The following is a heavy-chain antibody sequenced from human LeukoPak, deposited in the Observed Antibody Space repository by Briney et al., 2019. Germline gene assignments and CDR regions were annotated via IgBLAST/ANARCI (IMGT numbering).Heavy chain of an antibody. CDR3: ARGGRRFLEWLPDY. D-gene: IGHD3-3*01. J-gene: IGHJ4*02. CDR2: MFYSGSS. CDR1: GGSISSYY. Sequence: SETLSLTCSVSGGSISSYYWSWIRQPPGKALEWIGYMFYSGSSDYNPSLKSRVTMSVDTSKKQFSLKLSSLTAADTAVYYCARGGRRFLEWLPDYWGQGTLVTVSS. V-gene: IGHV4-59*12.